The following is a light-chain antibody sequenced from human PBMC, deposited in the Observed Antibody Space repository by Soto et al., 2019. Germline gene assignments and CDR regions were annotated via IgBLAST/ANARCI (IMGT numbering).Light chain of an antibody. V-gene: IGKV3-20*01. CDR2: GAS. CDR3: QLFSGSLPWT. J-gene: IGKJ1*01. CDR1: QSFSSNF. Sequence: EIVLTQSPGTLSLSPGERATLSCRASQSFSSNFLAWYQQKPGQAPRLLIYGASSRATGIPDRFSGTVSGTDCTLAISRLEPEDFAMYYCQLFSGSLPWTFGQGTKVELK.